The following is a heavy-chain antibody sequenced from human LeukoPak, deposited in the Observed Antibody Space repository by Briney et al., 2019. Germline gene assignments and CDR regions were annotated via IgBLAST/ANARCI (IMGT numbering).Heavy chain of an antibody. V-gene: IGHV4-4*07. CDR2: IYTSGST. CDR3: ARHVGGRDGYNREIDY. D-gene: IGHD5-24*01. CDR1: GGSISSYY. J-gene: IGHJ4*02. Sequence: SETLSLTCTVSGGSISSYYWSWIRQPAGKGLEWIGRIYTSGSTNYNPSLKSRVTISVDTSKNQFSLKLSSVTAADTAVYYCARHVGGRDGYNREIDYWGQGTLVTVSS.